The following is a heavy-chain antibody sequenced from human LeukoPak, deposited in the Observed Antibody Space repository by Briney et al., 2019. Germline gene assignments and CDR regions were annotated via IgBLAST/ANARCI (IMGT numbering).Heavy chain of an antibody. V-gene: IGHV3-23*01. J-gene: IGHJ3*02. CDR2: ISSSGSGDNT. CDR3: ARGWNTTPRSGFDI. CDR1: GVTLSTYA. D-gene: IGHD1/OR15-1a*01. Sequence: PGGSLRLSCAASGVTLSTYAMSWARQAPGKGLEWVSGISSSGSGDNTYYADSVKGRFTISRDNVKNTLFLQMNSLGAEDTALYYCARGWNTTPRSGFDIWGLGTMVTVSS.